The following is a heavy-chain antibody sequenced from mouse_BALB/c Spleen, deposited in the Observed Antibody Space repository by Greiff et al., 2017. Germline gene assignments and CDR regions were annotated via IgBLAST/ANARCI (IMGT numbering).Heavy chain of an antibody. Sequence: DVKLVESGGDLVKPGGSLKLSCAASGFTFSSYGMSWVRQTPDKRLEWVATISSGGSYTYYPDSVKGRFTISRDNAKNTLYLQMSSLKSEDTAMYYCARRRELGLDYWGQGTTLTVSS. D-gene: IGHD4-1*01. J-gene: IGHJ2*01. CDR1: GFTFSSYG. CDR3: ARRRELGLDY. V-gene: IGHV5-6*02. CDR2: ISSGGSYT.